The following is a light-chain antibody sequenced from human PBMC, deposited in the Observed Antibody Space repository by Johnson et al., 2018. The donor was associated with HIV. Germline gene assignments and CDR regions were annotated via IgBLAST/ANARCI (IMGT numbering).Light chain of an antibody. CDR1: SSNIGSNT. J-gene: IGLJ1*01. V-gene: IGLV1-44*01. CDR2: RNN. CDR3: AAWDDSLNAYV. Sequence: QSVLTQSPSASGPPGQRVTISCSGSSSNIGSNTVNWYQQLPGTAPKLLIYRNNQRPSGVPDRFSGSKSGTSASLALSGLQAEDEADYYCAAWDDSLNAYVFGTGTKVTVL.